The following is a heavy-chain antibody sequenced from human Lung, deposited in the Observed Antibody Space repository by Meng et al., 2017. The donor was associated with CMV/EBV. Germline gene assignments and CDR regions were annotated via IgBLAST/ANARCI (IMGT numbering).Heavy chain of an antibody. V-gene: IGHV2-5*01. CDR3: AHRIFWSSYYDY. D-gene: IGHD3-3*01. Sequence: FSGFSLGTDGVSVGWIRQPPGKALEWFALIYWNDDKRYRRSLRSRLTVTKDTSKNQVVLTMTNMDPVDTATYYCAHRIFWSSYYDYWGQGILVTVSS. CDR1: GFSLGTDGVS. CDR2: IYWNDDK. J-gene: IGHJ4*02.